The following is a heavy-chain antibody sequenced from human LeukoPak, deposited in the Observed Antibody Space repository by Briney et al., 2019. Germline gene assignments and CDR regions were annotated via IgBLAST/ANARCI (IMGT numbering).Heavy chain of an antibody. CDR1: GGSISSSSYY. D-gene: IGHD5-12*01. J-gene: IGHJ4*02. V-gene: IGHV4-39*01. CDR3: ARGRLLAGVDY. Sequence: SETLSLTCTVSGGSISSSSYYWGWIRQPPGKGLEWIGSIYYSGSTYYNPSLKSRVTISVDTSKNQFSLKLSSVTAADTTVYYCARGRLLAGVDYWGQGTLVTVSS. CDR2: IYYSGST.